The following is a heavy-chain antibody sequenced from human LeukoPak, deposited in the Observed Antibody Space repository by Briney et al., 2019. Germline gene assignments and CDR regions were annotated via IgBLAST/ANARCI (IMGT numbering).Heavy chain of an antibody. V-gene: IGHV4-59*08. CDR1: GGSISSYY. CDR3: ARLRTTPYDYVWGSYRYYFDY. CDR2: IYYSGST. Sequence: SETLSLTCTVSGGSISSYYWSWIRQPPGKGLEWIGYIYYSGSTNYNPSLKSRVTISVDTSKNQFSLKLSSVTAADTAVYHCARLRTTPYDYVWGSYRYYFDYWGQGTLVTVSS. J-gene: IGHJ4*02. D-gene: IGHD3-16*02.